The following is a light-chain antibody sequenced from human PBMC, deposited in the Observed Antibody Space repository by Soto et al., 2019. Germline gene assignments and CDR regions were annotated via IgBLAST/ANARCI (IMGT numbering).Light chain of an antibody. J-gene: IGKJ4*01. Sequence: DIQMTQSPNSLSASLRDRVTITCRASENIVTHLNWYQQRPGKAPKVLIYGASNLQPGVPSRFSGSGSGTDFILTISSLQPEDFASYYCQQTYRTPLTFCAGTKVEIK. CDR2: GAS. CDR3: QQTYRTPLT. CDR1: ENIVTH. V-gene: IGKV1-39*01.